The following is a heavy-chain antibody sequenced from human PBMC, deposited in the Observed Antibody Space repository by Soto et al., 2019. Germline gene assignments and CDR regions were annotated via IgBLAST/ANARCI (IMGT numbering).Heavy chain of an antibody. J-gene: IGHJ6*01. CDR1: GFTFSYYA. V-gene: IGHV3-23*01. CDR3: AAPRDEYGSGVSWFNYGMDI. Sequence: PGGSLRLSCLASGFTFSYYAMTWVRHVPGRGLEWVASLDGAGGSTYYADSVRGRFTISRDNSQNTLFLQMKRLTVDDTAIYYCAAPRDEYGSGVSWFNYGMDIWGQGNTVTVPS. CDR2: LDGAGGST. D-gene: IGHD3-10*01.